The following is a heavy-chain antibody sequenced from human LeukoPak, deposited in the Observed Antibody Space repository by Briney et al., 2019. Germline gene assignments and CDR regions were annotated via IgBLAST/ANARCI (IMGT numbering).Heavy chain of an antibody. CDR3: ARHMGDIVVVPAAIDGVLFDY. Sequence: GESLKISCNGSKDTFDNYWIGWVRQMPGKGLEWMGIIYPDDSDTRYSPSFQGQVTISADKSINTAFLQWGSLKASDTAMYYCARHMGDIVVVPAAIDGVLFDYWGQGTLVTVSS. CDR1: KDTFDNYW. J-gene: IGHJ4*02. V-gene: IGHV5-51*01. D-gene: IGHD2-2*02. CDR2: IYPDDSDT.